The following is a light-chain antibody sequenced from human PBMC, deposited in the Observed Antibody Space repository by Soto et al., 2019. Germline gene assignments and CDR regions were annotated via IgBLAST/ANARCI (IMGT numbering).Light chain of an antibody. Sequence: QSALTQPASVSGSPGQSITISCTGTSSNVGSYKLVSWYQQHPGKAPKLMIFEVNKQPSGVSNRFSGSKSGNTASLTISGLKVEDEADYYCCSSGGSPTYVFGTVTKLTVL. CDR2: EVN. CDR1: SSNVGSYKL. CDR3: CSSGGSPTYV. J-gene: IGLJ1*01. V-gene: IGLV2-23*02.